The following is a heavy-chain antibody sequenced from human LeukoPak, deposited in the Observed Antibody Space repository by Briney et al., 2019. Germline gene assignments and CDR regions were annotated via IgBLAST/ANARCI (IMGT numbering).Heavy chain of an antibody. J-gene: IGHJ5*02. CDR3: ARDQEGGELVGAIDNWFDP. Sequence: ASVKVSCKASGYTFTSYGISWVRQAPGQGLEWMGWISAYNGNTNYAQKLQGRVTMTTDTSTSTAYMELRSLRSDDTAVYYCARDQEGGELVGAIDNWFDPWGQGTLVTVSS. D-gene: IGHD1-26*01. CDR1: GYTFTSYG. V-gene: IGHV1-18*01. CDR2: ISAYNGNT.